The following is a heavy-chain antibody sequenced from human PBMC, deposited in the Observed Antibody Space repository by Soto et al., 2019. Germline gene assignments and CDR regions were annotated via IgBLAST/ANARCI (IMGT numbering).Heavy chain of an antibody. CDR2: ISSSSSTI. CDR3: ARGPWLWFGELFSTDAPPNYWFDP. CDR1: GFTFSSYS. D-gene: IGHD3-10*01. V-gene: IGHV3-48*01. Sequence: GSLRLSCAASGFTFSSYSMNWVRQAPVKGLEWVSYISSSSSTIYYADSVKGRFTISRDNAKNSLYLQMNSLRAEDTAVYYCARGPWLWFGELFSTDAPPNYWFDPWGQGTLVTVSS. J-gene: IGHJ5*02.